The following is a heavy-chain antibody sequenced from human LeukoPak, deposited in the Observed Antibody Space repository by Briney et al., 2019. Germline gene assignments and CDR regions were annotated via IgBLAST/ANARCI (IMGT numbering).Heavy chain of an antibody. CDR2: IRSSSSYI. V-gene: IGHV3-21*01. CDR1: GFTFSSYS. CDR3: ARDSYYYDSSGYLPFDY. Sequence: GGSLRLSCAASGFTFSSYSMDWVRQAPGKWLELVSSIRSSSSYIYYADSVKGRFTSSRDNAKNSLYLQMNSLRAEDTAVYDCARDSYYYDSSGYLPFDYWGQGTLVTVSS. J-gene: IGHJ4*02. D-gene: IGHD3-22*01.